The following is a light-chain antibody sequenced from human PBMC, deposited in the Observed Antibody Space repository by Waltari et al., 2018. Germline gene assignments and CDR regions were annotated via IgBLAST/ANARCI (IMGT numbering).Light chain of an antibody. V-gene: IGKV3-20*01. J-gene: IGKJ2*01. Sequence: ETVMMQSPGTLSLSPGERATLSCRASENVKRNSLAWYQQKPCQAPRLLIYGASSRATGIPDRFSGSGSGTDFTLTISRVEPEDIAVYYCLQYGNSPGTFGQGSKLQIK. CDR3: LQYGNSPGT. CDR1: ENVKRNS. CDR2: GAS.